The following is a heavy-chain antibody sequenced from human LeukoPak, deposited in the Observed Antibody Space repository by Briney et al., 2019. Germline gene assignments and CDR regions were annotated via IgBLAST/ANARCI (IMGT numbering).Heavy chain of an antibody. Sequence: PSETLSLTCTASGGSISSGSYYWSWIRQPAGKGLEWIGRIYTSGSTNYNPSLKSRVTISVDTSKNQFSLKLSSVTAADTAVYYCARDADHFDYWGQGTLVTVSS. CDR3: ARDADHFDY. J-gene: IGHJ4*02. V-gene: IGHV4-61*02. CDR2: IYTSGST. CDR1: GGSISSGSYY.